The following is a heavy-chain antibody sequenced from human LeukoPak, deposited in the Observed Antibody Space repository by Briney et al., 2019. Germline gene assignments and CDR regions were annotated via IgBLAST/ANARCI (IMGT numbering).Heavy chain of an antibody. D-gene: IGHD1-26*01. J-gene: IGHJ4*02. V-gene: IGHV3-48*02. CDR2: ISTTSSTI. Sequence: PGGSLSLSCAASGFTLSDYSMNGVRQAPGKGLEWVSYISTTSSTIYYADSVKGRFTISRDSASNSLYLQMSSLRDEDTAVYFCARERGGSYKDYWGQGALVTVSS. CDR3: ARERGGSYKDY. CDR1: GFTLSDYS.